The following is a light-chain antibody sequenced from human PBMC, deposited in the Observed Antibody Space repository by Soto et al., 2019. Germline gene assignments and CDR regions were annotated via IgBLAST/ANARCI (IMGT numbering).Light chain of an antibody. Sequence: EIVLTQSPGTLSLSPWEGATLSCRASQSVSSYLAWYQQKPGQAPRLLIYDASNRATGIPARFSGSGSGTDFTLTISSLEPEDFAVYYCQQRSNWPWTFGQGTKVDIK. CDR1: QSVSSY. CDR2: DAS. V-gene: IGKV3-11*01. CDR3: QQRSNWPWT. J-gene: IGKJ1*01.